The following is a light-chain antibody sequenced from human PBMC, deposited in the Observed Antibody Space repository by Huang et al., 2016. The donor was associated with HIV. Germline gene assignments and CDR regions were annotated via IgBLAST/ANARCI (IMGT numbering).Light chain of an antibody. CDR2: GAS. V-gene: IGKV3-20*01. Sequence: EIVLMQSPGTLSLSPGERATLSCRASQSVSSIYLAWYQQKPGQAPRLLIYGASSRATGIPDRFSGSGSGTDFTLTISRLEPEDFTVYYCQQYGSSPATFGQGTKVEIK. CDR1: QSVSSIY. CDR3: QQYGSSPAT. J-gene: IGKJ1*01.